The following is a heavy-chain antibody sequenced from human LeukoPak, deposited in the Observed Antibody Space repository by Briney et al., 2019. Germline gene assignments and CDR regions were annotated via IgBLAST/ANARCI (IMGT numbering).Heavy chain of an antibody. Sequence: GASVKVSCKASGYTFTSYGISWVRQAPGQGLEWMGWISAYNGNTNYAQKLQGRVTMTTDTSTSTAYMELRSLRSDDTAVYYCATSTPSPGSGWDYFDYWGQGTLVTVSS. D-gene: IGHD6-19*01. V-gene: IGHV1-18*01. CDR2: ISAYNGNT. J-gene: IGHJ4*02. CDR1: GYTFTSYG. CDR3: ATSTPSPGSGWDYFDY.